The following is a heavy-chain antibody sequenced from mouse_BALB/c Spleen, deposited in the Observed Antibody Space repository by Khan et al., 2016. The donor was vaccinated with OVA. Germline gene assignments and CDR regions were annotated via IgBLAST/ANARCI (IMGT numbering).Heavy chain of an antibody. Sequence: EVQGVESGGGLVQPGGSRKLSCAASGFTFNSYGMHWVRQAPEKGLEWVASISGDSNTIYFADTVKGRFTISRDNPKNTMFLQMTSLMSEDTAMYYCATSYFYGYYFDYWGPGTTLTVS. D-gene: IGHD1-1*01. CDR3: ATSYFYGYYFDY. CDR1: GFTFNSYG. V-gene: IGHV5-17*02. CDR2: ISGDSNTI. J-gene: IGHJ2*01.